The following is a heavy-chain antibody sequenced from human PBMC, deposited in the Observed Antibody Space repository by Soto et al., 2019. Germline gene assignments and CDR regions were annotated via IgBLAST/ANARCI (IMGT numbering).Heavy chain of an antibody. CDR3: ARLHGYCINTICSGHYALDV. J-gene: IGHJ6*02. D-gene: IGHD2-2*01. CDR1: GGSISSSSDS. V-gene: IGHV4-39*01. CDR2: FYYSGST. Sequence: QLQVQESGPGLVKPSETLSLTCTVSGGSISSSSDSWGRIRQPAGTGPEWIGTFYYSGSTYYNPSLKSRVTISVDTSKNQFFLKLNSVTAADTAVYYCARLHGYCINTICSGHYALDVWGQGTTVTVSS.